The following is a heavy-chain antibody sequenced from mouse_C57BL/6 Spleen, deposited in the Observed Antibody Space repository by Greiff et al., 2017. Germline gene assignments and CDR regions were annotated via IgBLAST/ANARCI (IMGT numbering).Heavy chain of an antibody. CDR1: GFTFTDYY. J-gene: IGHJ1*03. V-gene: IGHV7-3*01. D-gene: IGHD2-4*01. Sequence: EVQLVESGGGLVQPGGSLSLSCAASGFTFTDYYMSWVRQPPGQALEWLGFIRNKANGYTTEYSASVKGRFTISRDNSQSILYLQMNALRAEDSATYYCAGCYDYDGGYFDVWGTGTTVTVSS. CDR2: IRNKANGYTT. CDR3: AGCYDYDGGYFDV.